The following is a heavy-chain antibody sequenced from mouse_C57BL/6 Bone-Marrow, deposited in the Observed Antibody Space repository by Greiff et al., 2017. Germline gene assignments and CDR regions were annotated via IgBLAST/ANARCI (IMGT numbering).Heavy chain of an antibody. CDR3: ARLTYYFDY. V-gene: IGHV1-85*01. D-gene: IGHD4-1*01. Sequence: VQLQQSGPELVKPGASVKLSCKASGYTFTSYDINWVKQRPGQGLEWIGGIYPRGGSTNYNEKFKSKATLTVDTSSSTAYMQLSSLTSEDSAVYYCARLTYYFDYWGQGTTLTVSS. J-gene: IGHJ2*01. CDR2: IYPRGGST. CDR1: GYTFTSYD.